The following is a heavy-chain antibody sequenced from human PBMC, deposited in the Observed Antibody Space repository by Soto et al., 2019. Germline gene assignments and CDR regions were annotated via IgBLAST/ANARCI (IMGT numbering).Heavy chain of an antibody. CDR1: GGSISSGDYY. CDR3: ARVSGLEETTFRFYYGMDV. J-gene: IGHJ6*02. Sequence: PSETLSLTCTVSGGSISSGDYYWSWIRQPPGKGLEWIGYIYYSGSTYYNPSLKSRVTISVDTSKNQFSLKLSSVTAADTAVYYCARVSGLEETTFRFYYGMDVWGQGTTFTVS. D-gene: IGHD3-16*01. V-gene: IGHV4-30-4*01. CDR2: IYYSGST.